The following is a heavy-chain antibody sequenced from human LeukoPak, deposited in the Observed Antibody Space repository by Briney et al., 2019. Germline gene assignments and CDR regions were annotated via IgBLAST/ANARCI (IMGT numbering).Heavy chain of an antibody. CDR2: IYSGGGT. CDR3: ARDPGGPRGYSF. D-gene: IGHD5-18*01. Sequence: GGSLRLSCTASGFTVSSNYMSWVRQAPGKGLEWVSVIYSGGGTYYADSVKGRFTISRDNSKNTLNLQMNSLRAEDTAVYYYARDPGGPRGYSFWGQGTLVTVSS. CDR1: GFTVSSNY. V-gene: IGHV3-53*01. J-gene: IGHJ4*02.